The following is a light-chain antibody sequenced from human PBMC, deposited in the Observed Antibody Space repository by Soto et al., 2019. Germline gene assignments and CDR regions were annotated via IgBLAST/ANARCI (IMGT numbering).Light chain of an antibody. CDR2: LAS. J-gene: IGKJ4*01. CDR1: QAIGKN. Sequence: LPQSPSSLPAPLGNRVPIICRPSQAIGKNLAWYQQKPGTAPKLLIYLASTLQGGVPSRFSGSGSGTDFSLTISSLQPEDVATYYCQYLNSFPLTFGGGTKVEIK. CDR3: QYLNSFPLT. V-gene: IGKV1-9*01.